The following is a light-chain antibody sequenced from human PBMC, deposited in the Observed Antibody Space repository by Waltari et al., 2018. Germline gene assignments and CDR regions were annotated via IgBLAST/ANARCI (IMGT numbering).Light chain of an antibody. V-gene: IGKV1-39*01. CDR2: ATS. CDR3: QQSNSMPRT. J-gene: IGKJ1*01. Sequence: DIQMTQSPSSLSASVGDRVTITCRASQTISHYLNWYPQNPGKAPKLLIYATSTLQSGVPSMFSGSESGADFTLTISSLQPEDFATYDCQQSNSMPRTFGQGTKVEIK. CDR1: QTISHY.